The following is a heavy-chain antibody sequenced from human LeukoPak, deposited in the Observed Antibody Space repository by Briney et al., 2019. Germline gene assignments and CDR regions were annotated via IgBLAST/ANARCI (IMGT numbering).Heavy chain of an antibody. CDR1: GFTFSSYS. V-gene: IGHV3-48*02. CDR3: ARDRLWAFDF. CDR2: ISDSTTI. Sequence: GGSLRLSCAASGFTFSSYSLNWVRQAPGKGLEWVSYISDSTTIHYADSVKGRFTISRDNAKNSLYLQMNSLRDEDTAVYYCARDRLWAFDFWGQGTVVTVSS. J-gene: IGHJ3*01.